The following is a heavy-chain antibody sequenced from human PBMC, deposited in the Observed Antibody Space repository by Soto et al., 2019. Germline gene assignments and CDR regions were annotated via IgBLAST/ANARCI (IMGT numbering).Heavy chain of an antibody. CDR1: GFTFNDHT. J-gene: IGHJ4*02. V-gene: IGHV3-43*01. CDR2: ITWDGDSA. Sequence: GGSLRLSCAGSGFTFNDHTMHWVRQIPGKGLEWVSLITWDGDSAFYADSVKGRFTISRDNSKNSLYLQMDSLRTEDTALYYCAKEKNRIFDYWGQGTLVTVSS. CDR3: AKEKNRIFDY.